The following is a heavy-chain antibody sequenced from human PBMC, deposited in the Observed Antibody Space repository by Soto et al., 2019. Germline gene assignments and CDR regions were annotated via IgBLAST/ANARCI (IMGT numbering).Heavy chain of an antibody. J-gene: IGHJ6*02. CDR2: MNPNSGNT. Sequence: VSVKVSCKASGYTFTSYDINWVRQATGQGLEWMGWMNPNSGNTGYAQKFQGRVAMTRNTSISTAYMELSSLRSEDTAVYYCARGQTGRSSSHNYYYGMDVWGQGTTVTVSS. CDR3: ARGQTGRSSSHNYYYGMDV. D-gene: IGHD6-6*01. V-gene: IGHV1-8*01. CDR1: GYTFTSYD.